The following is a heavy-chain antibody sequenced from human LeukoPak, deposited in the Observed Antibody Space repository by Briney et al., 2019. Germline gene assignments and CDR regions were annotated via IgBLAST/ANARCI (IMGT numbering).Heavy chain of an antibody. CDR1: GFTFSSYG. CDR3: AREVYSGSNFLSYYYGMDV. D-gene: IGHD1-26*01. CDR2: IWYDGSHK. Sequence: PGGSLRLSCAASGFTFSSYGMHWVRQAPGKGLEWVADIWYDGSHKYYADSVKGGFTISRDNSKNTLYLQMNSLRAEDTAVYYCAREVYSGSNFLSYYYGMDVWGQGTTVTVSS. J-gene: IGHJ6*02. V-gene: IGHV3-33*01.